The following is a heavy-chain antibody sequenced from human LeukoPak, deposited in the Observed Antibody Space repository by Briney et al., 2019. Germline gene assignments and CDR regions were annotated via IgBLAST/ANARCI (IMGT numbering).Heavy chain of an antibody. V-gene: IGHV3-30*18. CDR1: GFTFSGYW. CDR2: ISYDGSNK. D-gene: IGHD3-9*01. J-gene: IGHJ1*01. Sequence: GGSLRLSCAASGFTFSGYWMHWVRQAPGKGLEWVAVISYDGSNKYYADSVKGRFTISRDNSKNTLYLQMNSLRAEDTAVYYCAKDFRARGYFDWLFQHWGQGTLVTVSS. CDR3: AKDFRARGYFDWLFQH.